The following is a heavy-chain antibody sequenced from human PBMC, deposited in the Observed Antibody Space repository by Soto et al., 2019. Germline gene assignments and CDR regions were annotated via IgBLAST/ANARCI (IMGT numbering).Heavy chain of an antibody. J-gene: IGHJ4*02. Sequence: QVQLVESGGGVVQPERSLRLSCAASGFTFSSYGMHWVRQAPGKGLEWVAVIWYDGSNKYYADSVKGRFTISRDNSKNTLYLQMNSLRAEDTAVYYCARGGDYGDYFDYWGQGTLVTVSS. V-gene: IGHV3-33*01. CDR3: ARGGDYGDYFDY. CDR1: GFTFSSYG. CDR2: IWYDGSNK. D-gene: IGHD4-17*01.